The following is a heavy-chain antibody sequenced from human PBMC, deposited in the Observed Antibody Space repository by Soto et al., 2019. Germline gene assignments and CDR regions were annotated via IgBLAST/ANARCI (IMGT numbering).Heavy chain of an antibody. Sequence: SETLSLTCTVSGGSISSYYWSWLRQPPGKELEWIAYMYYSGNTNYNPSLKSRVTMAVDTSKRQFSLKLRSVTAADTAVYYCATLDTPFAFDVWGQGAMVTVSS. V-gene: IGHV4-59*01. J-gene: IGHJ3*01. CDR1: GGSISSYY. CDR2: MYYSGNT. CDR3: ATLDTPFAFDV. D-gene: IGHD5-18*01.